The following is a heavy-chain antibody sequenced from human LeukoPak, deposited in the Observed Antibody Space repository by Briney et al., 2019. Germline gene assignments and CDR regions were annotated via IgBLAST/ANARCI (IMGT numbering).Heavy chain of an antibody. D-gene: IGHD2-2*01. J-gene: IGHJ6*02. CDR2: IIPIFGTA. CDR1: GGTFSSYA. Sequence: ASVKVSCKASGGTFSSYAISWVRQAPGQGLEWMGGIIPIFGTANYAQKFQGRVTITADESTSTAYMELSSLRSEDTAVYYCASPQNIVVVPAALPYYYYYGTDVWGQGTTVTVSS. CDR3: ASPQNIVVVPAALPYYYYYGTDV. V-gene: IGHV1-69*13.